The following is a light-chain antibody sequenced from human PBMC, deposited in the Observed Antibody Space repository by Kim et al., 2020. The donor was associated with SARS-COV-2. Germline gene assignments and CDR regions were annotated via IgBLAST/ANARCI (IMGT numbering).Light chain of an antibody. V-gene: IGKV3-20*01. CDR2: GAS. Sequence: EIVLTQSPGTLSLSPGERATLSCRASQSVSSSYLAWYQQKPGHAPRLLIYGASSSATGIPDRFSGSGSGTDFTLTISRLAPEDFAVYYCQQYGSSPWTFGQGTKLEI. J-gene: IGKJ1*01. CDR3: QQYGSSPWT. CDR1: QSVSSSY.